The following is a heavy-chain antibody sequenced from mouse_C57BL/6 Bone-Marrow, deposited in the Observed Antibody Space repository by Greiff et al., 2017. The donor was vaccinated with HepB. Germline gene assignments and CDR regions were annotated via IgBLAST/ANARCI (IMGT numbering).Heavy chain of an antibody. Sequence: QVQLKESGAELVKPGASVKISCKASGYAFSSYWMNWVKQRPGKGLEWIGQIYPGDGDTNYNGKFKGKATLTADKSSSTAYMQLSSLTSEDSAVYLCARWGSNYAWFAYGGQGTLVTVSA. D-gene: IGHD2-5*01. CDR2: IYPGDGDT. CDR1: GYAFSSYW. V-gene: IGHV1-80*01. CDR3: ARWGSNYAWFAY. J-gene: IGHJ3*01.